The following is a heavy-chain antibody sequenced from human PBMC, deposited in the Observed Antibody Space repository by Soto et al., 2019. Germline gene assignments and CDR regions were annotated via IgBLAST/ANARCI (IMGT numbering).Heavy chain of an antibody. V-gene: IGHV4-34*01. D-gene: IGHD3-10*01. CDR3: ARTKYYYGSGPAWGRNYGMDV. J-gene: IGHJ6*02. Sequence: PSETLSLTCAVYGGSFSGYYWSWIRQPPGKGLEWIGEINHSGSTNYNPSLKSRVTISVDTSKNQFSLKLSSVTAADTAVYYCARTKYYYGSGPAWGRNYGMDVWGQGTTVTVSS. CDR1: GGSFSGYY. CDR2: INHSGST.